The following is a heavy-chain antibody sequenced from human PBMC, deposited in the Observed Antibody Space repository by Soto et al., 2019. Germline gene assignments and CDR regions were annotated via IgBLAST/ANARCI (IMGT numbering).Heavy chain of an antibody. J-gene: IGHJ6*02. D-gene: IGHD3-3*01. CDR1: GFTFSDWW. Sequence: GGSLRLSCTAAGFTFSDWWMSWVRQAPGKGLEWVANIKLDGSEKVYVASVKGRFTISRDNAKDSLSLQMNSLRADDTAVYYCARGSGWDPMDVWGQGTTVTVSS. CDR2: IKLDGSEK. V-gene: IGHV3-7*03. CDR3: ARGSGWDPMDV.